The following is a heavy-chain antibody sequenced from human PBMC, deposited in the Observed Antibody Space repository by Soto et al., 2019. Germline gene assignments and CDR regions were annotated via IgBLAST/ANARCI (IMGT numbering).Heavy chain of an antibody. V-gene: IGHV1-69*13. J-gene: IGHJ4*02. CDR2: IIPIFGTA. D-gene: IGHD1-26*01. Sequence: SVKVSCKASGGTFSSYAISRVRQAPGQGLEWIGGIIPIFGTANYAQKFQGRVTITADESTSAAYMELSSLRSEDTAVYYCARTLGSYSAVMAYYLDYWGQGTRVSVS. CDR1: GGTFSSYA. CDR3: ARTLGSYSAVMAYYLDY.